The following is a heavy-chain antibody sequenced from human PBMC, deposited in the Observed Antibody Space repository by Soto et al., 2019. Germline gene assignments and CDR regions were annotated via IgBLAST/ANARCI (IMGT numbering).Heavy chain of an antibody. D-gene: IGHD3-22*01. J-gene: IGHJ6*02. V-gene: IGHV4-4*02. CDR1: GGSISSSNW. CDR3: ARSPDSSGYYPRWYYYGMDV. CDR2: IYHSGST. Sequence: SETLSLTCAVSGGSISSSNWWSWVRQPPGKGLEWIGEIYHSGSTNYNPSFKSRVTISVDKSKNQFSLKLSSVTAADTAVYYCARSPDSSGYYPRWYYYGMDVWGQGTTVTVSS.